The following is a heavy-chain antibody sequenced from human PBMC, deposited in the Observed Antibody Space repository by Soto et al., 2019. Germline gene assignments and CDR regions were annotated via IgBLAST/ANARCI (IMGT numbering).Heavy chain of an antibody. V-gene: IGHV3-23*01. CDR2: ISGSGGST. J-gene: IGHJ4*02. CDR1: GFTFSSYA. Sequence: XVSLRLSCAASGFTFSSYAMSWVRQAPGKGLEWVSAISGSGGSTYYADSVKGRFTISRDNSKNTLYLQMNSLRAEDTAVYYCAKVRGRSSSWYYFDYWGQGTLVTVSS. D-gene: IGHD6-13*01. CDR3: AKVRGRSSSWYYFDY.